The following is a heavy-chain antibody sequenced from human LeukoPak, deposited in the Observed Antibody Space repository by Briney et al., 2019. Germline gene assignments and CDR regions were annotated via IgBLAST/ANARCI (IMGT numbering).Heavy chain of an antibody. CDR2: IYYGGST. CDR1: GGSISSSSYY. Sequence: PSETLSLTCTVSGGSISSSSYYWGWIRQPPGKGLEWIGSIYYGGSTYYNPSLKSRVTISVDTSKNQFSLKLSSVTAADTAVYYCARHGYSSSSIGDFDYWGQGTLVTVSS. D-gene: IGHD6-6*01. J-gene: IGHJ4*02. V-gene: IGHV4-39*01. CDR3: ARHGYSSSSIGDFDY.